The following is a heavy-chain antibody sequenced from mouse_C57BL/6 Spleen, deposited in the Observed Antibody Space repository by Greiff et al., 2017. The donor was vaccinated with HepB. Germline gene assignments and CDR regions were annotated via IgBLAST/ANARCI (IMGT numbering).Heavy chain of an antibody. CDR1: GYTFTDYE. D-gene: IGHD2-3*01. Sequence: QVQLQQSGAELVRPGASVTLSCKASGYTFTDYEMHWVKQTPVHGLEWIGAIDPETGGTAYNQKFKGKAILTADKSSSTAYMELRSLTSEDSAVYYCTRRDDGYWYSDVWGTGTTVTVSS. J-gene: IGHJ1*03. CDR3: TRRDDGYWYSDV. V-gene: IGHV1-15*01. CDR2: IDPETGGT.